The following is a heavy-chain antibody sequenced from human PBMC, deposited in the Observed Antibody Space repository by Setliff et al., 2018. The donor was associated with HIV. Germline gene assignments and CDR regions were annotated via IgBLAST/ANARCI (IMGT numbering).Heavy chain of an antibody. J-gene: IGHJ4*02. CDR3: TTVNRYYYDSSGYYSDY. D-gene: IGHD3-22*01. V-gene: IGHV3-15*04. CDR2: IEIKTDGGTT. CDR1: GFIFSNAW. Sequence: PGGSLRLSCAASGFIFSNAWMNWVRQAPGKGLEWVGRIEIKTDGGTTDYAAPVKGRFSISRDDSKDMLYLQMNSLKTEDTAVYYCTTVNRYYYDSSGYYSDYWGRGTLVTVSS.